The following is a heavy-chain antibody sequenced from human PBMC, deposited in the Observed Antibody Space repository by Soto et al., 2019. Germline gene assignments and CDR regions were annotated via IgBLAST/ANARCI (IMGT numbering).Heavy chain of an antibody. J-gene: IGHJ6*02. CDR3: ARERITMVRGELYYYYDMDV. Sequence: SETLSLTCAVSCYSISSGYYWGWIRQPPGKGLEWIGSIYHSGSTYYNPSLKSRVTISVDTSKNQFSLKLSSVTAADTAVYYCARERITMVRGELYYYYDMDVWGQGTTVTSP. D-gene: IGHD3-10*01. CDR1: CYSISSGYY. V-gene: IGHV4-38-2*02. CDR2: IYHSGST.